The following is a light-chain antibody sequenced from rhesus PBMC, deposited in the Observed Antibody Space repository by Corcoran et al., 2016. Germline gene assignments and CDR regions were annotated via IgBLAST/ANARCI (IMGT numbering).Light chain of an antibody. J-gene: IGKJ4*01. Sequence: DIVLTQTPLSLPVTPGEPASMSCRSTQSLLDGDGYTHFQLYFHTPAQSPQRLFFLGSNRALGVPDRFSGAGSDTDSTLKVSRVEAEDVGVYYCMQSLQIPLTFGGGTKVDLK. V-gene: IGKV2-78*01. CDR2: LGS. CDR3: MQSLQIPLT. CDR1: QSLLDGDGYTH.